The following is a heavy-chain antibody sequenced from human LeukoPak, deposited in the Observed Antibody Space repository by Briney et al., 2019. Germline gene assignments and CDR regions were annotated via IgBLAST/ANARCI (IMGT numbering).Heavy chain of an antibody. Sequence: GASVKVSCKASGYTFTGYYMHWVRQAPGQGLEWMGWINPNSGGTKYAQKFQGRVTMTGDTSISTAYMELSRLRSDDTAVYYCARAGYCSGGYCYRNWFDPWGQGTLVTVSS. CDR3: ARAGYCSGGYCYRNWFDP. CDR1: GYTFTGYY. CDR2: INPNSGGT. J-gene: IGHJ5*02. V-gene: IGHV1-2*02. D-gene: IGHD2-15*01.